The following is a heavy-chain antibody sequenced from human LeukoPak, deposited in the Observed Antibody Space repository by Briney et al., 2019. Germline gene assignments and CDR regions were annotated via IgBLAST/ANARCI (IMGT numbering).Heavy chain of an antibody. V-gene: IGHV3-30*02. D-gene: IGHD2-2*01. CDR3: AKVPSVSSSSTSCCIDY. Sequence: GGSLRLSCAASGFTFSSYGMHWVRQAPGKGLEWVALIRYDGSNKYYADSVKGRFTISRDNSKNTLYLQMNSLRAEDTAVYYCAKVPSVSSSSTSCCIDYWGQGTLVTVSS. J-gene: IGHJ4*02. CDR1: GFTFSSYG. CDR2: IRYDGSNK.